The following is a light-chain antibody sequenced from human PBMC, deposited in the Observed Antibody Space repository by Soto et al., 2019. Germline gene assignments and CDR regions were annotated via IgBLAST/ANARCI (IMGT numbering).Light chain of an antibody. Sequence: EIVLTQSPGTLSLSPGERATLSCRASRSPSDNSRVWYQQKLGQAPRVLIYSTSTRATGIPDRFSGSGSGTDFTLTISRVEPEDFAVYFCQQSSTSPYTFGQGTKLEIK. V-gene: IGKV3-20*01. CDR1: RSPSDNS. CDR3: QQSSTSPYT. CDR2: STS. J-gene: IGKJ2*01.